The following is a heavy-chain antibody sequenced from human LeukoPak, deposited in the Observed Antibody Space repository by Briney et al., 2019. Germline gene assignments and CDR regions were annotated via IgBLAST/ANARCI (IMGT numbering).Heavy chain of an antibody. CDR3: AKDRGGEAEDAFDI. D-gene: IGHD2-21*01. J-gene: IGHJ3*02. Sequence: PGGSLRLSCAASGFTVSSNYMSWVRQAPGKGLEWVAVISYDGSNKYYADSVKGRFTISRDNSKNTLYLQMNSLRAEDTAVYYCAKDRGGEAEDAFDIWGQGTMVTVSS. CDR2: ISYDGSNK. V-gene: IGHV3-30*18. CDR1: GFTVSSNY.